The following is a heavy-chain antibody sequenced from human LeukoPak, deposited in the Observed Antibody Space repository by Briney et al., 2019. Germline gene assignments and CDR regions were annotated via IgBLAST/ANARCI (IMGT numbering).Heavy chain of an antibody. J-gene: IGHJ5*02. CDR1: GFTFSNYP. V-gene: IGHV3-64*01. D-gene: IGHD6-19*01. CDR3: ARTQQWLATGGWYWFDT. Sequence: GGSLRLSCAASGFTFSNYPIHWVRQAPGKGLEFVSSIHSNGISTYYGTSVKGRFTVSRDNSKNTVYLQMGSLREEDMAVYYCARTQQWLATGGWYWFDTWGQGTLVTVSS. CDR2: IHSNGIST.